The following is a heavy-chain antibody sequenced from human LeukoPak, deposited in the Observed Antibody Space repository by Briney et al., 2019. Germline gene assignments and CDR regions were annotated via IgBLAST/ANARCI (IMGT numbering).Heavy chain of an antibody. CDR3: AKSTPSG. CDR1: GFSFNSYA. CDR2: ISYDGNNK. V-gene: IGHV3-30-3*02. Sequence: GGSLRLSCTASGFSFNSYAMYWVRQAPGKGLEWVAVISYDGNNKYYADSVKGRFTISRDNSKNTLYLQMNSLRAEDTAVYYCAKSTPSGWGQGTLVTVSS. D-gene: IGHD3-10*01. J-gene: IGHJ4*02.